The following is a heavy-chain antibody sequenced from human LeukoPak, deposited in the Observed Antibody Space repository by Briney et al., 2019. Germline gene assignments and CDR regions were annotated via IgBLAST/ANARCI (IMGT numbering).Heavy chain of an antibody. Sequence: GGSLRLSCAASGYTFSNFAVGWVRQAPGKGLEWVSSIGNGGTTYYAGSVKGRFSISRDNSKNTLSLQVNSLRAEDTAVYYCAKMRGLPREAYYFDSWGQGALVTVFS. CDR1: GYTFSNFA. CDR3: AKMRGLPREAYYFDS. D-gene: IGHD1-26*01. V-gene: IGHV3-23*01. J-gene: IGHJ4*02. CDR2: IGNGGTT.